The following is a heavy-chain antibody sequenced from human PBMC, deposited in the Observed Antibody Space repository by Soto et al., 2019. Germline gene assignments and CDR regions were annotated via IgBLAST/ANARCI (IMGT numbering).Heavy chain of an antibody. V-gene: IGHV4-39*02. CDR3: SRRAPEGFDP. J-gene: IGHJ5*02. Sequence: QLRLQESGPRLAKPSETLSLTCTVSGGSIATSSYFWAWIRRPPGKGLEWIGSIDYRGTIYNNPSPKRRGNISGDTAKNHLSLNLGSVTAADTALFYCSRRAPEGFDPWGQGTLVTVSS. CDR2: IDYRGTI. CDR1: GGSIATSSYF.